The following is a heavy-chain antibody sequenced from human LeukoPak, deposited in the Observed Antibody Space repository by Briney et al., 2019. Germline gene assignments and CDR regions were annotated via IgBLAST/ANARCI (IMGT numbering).Heavy chain of an antibody. CDR1: GITFPHYG. V-gene: IGHV3-23*01. J-gene: IGHJ4*02. CDR2: ISESGGRT. CDR3: GKRGVVIRVIIVGFHKEAYYFDS. Sequence: HSGGPLRLSCAVSGITFPHYGMSWVRQAPGKGLEGVAGISESGGRTNYADSVKGRFTISRGNPKNTLYLQMNSLRVEDTAVYFCGKRGVVIRVIIVGFHKEAYYFDSWGQGALVTVPS. D-gene: IGHD3-3*01.